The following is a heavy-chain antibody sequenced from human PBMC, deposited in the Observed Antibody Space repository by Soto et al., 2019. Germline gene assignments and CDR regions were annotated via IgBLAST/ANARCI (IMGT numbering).Heavy chain of an antibody. CDR3: ARHANYYGSGSYYPGPFDY. CDR2: IYYSGST. V-gene: IGHV4-39*01. D-gene: IGHD3-10*01. Sequence: QLQLQESGPGLVKPSETLSLTCTVSGGSISSSSYYWGWIRQPPGKGLEWIGSIYYSGSTYYNPSLKSRVTISVDTSKNQFSLKLSSVTAADTAVYYCARHANYYGSGSYYPGPFDYWGQGTLVTVSS. J-gene: IGHJ4*02. CDR1: GGSISSSSYY.